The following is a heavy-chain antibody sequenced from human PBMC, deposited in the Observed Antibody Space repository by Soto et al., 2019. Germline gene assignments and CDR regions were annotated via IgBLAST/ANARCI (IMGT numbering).Heavy chain of an antibody. V-gene: IGHV4-61*01. Sequence: SETLSLTYTVSGGSVSSGSYYWSWIRQPPGKGLEWIGYIYYSGSTNYNPSLKSRVTISVDTSKNQFSLKLSSVTAADTAVYYCARDNRRYYYYYGMDVWGQGTTVTVSS. CDR2: IYYSGST. CDR1: GGSVSSGSYY. J-gene: IGHJ6*02. CDR3: ARDNRRYYYYYGMDV.